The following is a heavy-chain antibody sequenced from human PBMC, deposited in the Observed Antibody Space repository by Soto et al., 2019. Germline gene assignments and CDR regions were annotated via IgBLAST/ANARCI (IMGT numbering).Heavy chain of an antibody. CDR1: GFTFSSYA. J-gene: IGHJ3*02. D-gene: IGHD6-19*01. CDR3: AKDRSGWYDAFDI. Sequence: EVQLLESGGGLVQPGGSLRLSCAASGFTFSSYAMSWVRQAPGKGLEWVSAISGRGGSTYYADSVKGRFTISRDNSKNTLYLQMNSLRAEDTAVYYCAKDRSGWYDAFDIWGQGTMVTVSS. V-gene: IGHV3-23*01. CDR2: ISGRGGST.